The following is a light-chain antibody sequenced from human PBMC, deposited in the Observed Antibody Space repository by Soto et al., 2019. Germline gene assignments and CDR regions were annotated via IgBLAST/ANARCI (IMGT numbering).Light chain of an antibody. J-gene: IGLJ3*02. CDR3: QAYDYSLTASV. CDR1: SSNLGAGYD. Sequence: QLVLTQPPSVSGAPGQRVTIPCTGNSSNLGAGYDVHWYQQLPGTAPKLVIYGNRNRPSGVPERFSGSKSGTLASLAITGLQAEDEGDYYCQAYDYSLTASVFGGGTKLTVL. CDR2: GNR. V-gene: IGLV1-40*01.